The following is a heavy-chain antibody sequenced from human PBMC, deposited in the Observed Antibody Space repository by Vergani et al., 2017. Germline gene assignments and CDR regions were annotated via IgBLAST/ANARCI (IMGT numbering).Heavy chain of an antibody. J-gene: IGHJ5*02. CDR3: ARDGVVGIWFGAPVHGWFDP. Sequence: QGQLAQSGAEVKKPGSSVKVSCKASGGTFSSNSISWVRQAPGQGLEWMGWINTNTGNPTYAQGFTGRFVFSLDTSVSTAYLQISSLKAEDTAVYYCARDGVVGIWFGAPVHGWFDPWGQGTLVTVSS. CDR2: INTNTGNP. CDR1: GGTFSSNS. V-gene: IGHV7-4-1*02. D-gene: IGHD3-10*01.